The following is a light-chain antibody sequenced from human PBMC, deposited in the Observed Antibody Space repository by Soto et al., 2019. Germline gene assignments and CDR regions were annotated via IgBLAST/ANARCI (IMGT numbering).Light chain of an antibody. CDR2: AAS. Sequence: DIQMTQSPSSLSASVGDRVTITCRASQGISNYLAWYQQKPGKVPKLLIYAASTLQSAVPSRFSGSGSGTDFTLTNSSLLPDDVATYYCQYYNSVPVTFGTGTKVDIK. CDR3: QYYNSVPVT. V-gene: IGKV1-27*01. CDR1: QGISNY. J-gene: IGKJ3*01.